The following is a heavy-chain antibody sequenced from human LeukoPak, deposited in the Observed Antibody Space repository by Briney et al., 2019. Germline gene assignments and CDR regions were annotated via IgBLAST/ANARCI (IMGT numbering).Heavy chain of an antibody. D-gene: IGHD1-26*01. CDR2: ISSSSSYI. CDR3: AKEFVVGATYYFDY. J-gene: IGHJ4*02. Sequence: GGSLRLSCAASGFTFSSYSMSWVRQAPGKGLEWVSSISSSSSYIYYADSVKGRFTISRDNAKNSLYLQMNSLRAEDTAVYYCAKEFVVGATYYFDYWGQGTLVTVSS. CDR1: GFTFSSYS. V-gene: IGHV3-21*04.